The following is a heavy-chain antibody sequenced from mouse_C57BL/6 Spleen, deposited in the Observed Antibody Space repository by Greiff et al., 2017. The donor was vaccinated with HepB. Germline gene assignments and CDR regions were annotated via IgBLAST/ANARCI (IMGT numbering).Heavy chain of an antibody. CDR3: TRSYGNYVRAMDY. J-gene: IGHJ4*01. D-gene: IGHD2-1*01. Sequence: VKLVESGAELVRPGASVTLSCKASGYTFTDYEMHWVKQTPVHGLEWIGAIDPETGGTAYNQKFKGKAILTADKSSSTAYMELRSLTSEDSAVYYCTRSYGNYVRAMDYWGQGTSVTVSS. V-gene: IGHV1-15*01. CDR1: GYTFTDYE. CDR2: IDPETGGT.